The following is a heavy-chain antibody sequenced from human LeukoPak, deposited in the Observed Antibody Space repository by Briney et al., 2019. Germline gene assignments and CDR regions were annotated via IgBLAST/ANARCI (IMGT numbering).Heavy chain of an antibody. V-gene: IGHV3-23*01. D-gene: IGHD5-12*01. Sequence: GGSLRLSCAASGFVFSSYAMSWVRRAPGKGLEWVSAISGSGRSKYYADSVKGRFTISRDNSKNTLYLQMNSLRAEDTAVYYCAKELGYSGYDPLDYWGQGTLVTVSS. CDR3: AKELGYSGYDPLDY. CDR1: GFVFSSYA. CDR2: ISGSGRSK. J-gene: IGHJ4*02.